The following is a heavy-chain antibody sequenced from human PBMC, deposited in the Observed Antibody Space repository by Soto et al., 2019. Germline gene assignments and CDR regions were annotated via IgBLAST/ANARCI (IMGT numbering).Heavy chain of an antibody. CDR3: AREISSSWYGGFNWLDP. CDR2: IYYSGST. D-gene: IGHD6-13*01. J-gene: IGHJ5*02. V-gene: IGHV4-59*01. CDR1: GGSISSYY. Sequence: SETLSLTCTVSGGSISSYYWSWIRQPPGKGLEWIGYIYYSGSTNYNPSLKSRVTISVDTSKNQFSLKLSSVTAADTAVYYCAREISSSWYGGFNWLDPWGQGTLVTVSS.